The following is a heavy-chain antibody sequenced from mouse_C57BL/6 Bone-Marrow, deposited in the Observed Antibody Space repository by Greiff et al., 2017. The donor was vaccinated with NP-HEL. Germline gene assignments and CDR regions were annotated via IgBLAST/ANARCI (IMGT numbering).Heavy chain of an antibody. Sequence: EVMLVESGGGLVQPKGSLKLSCAASGFSFNTYAMNWVRQAPGKGLEWVARLRSKSNNYATYYADSVKDSFTISRDDSESMLYLQMNNLKTEDTAMYYGVRRGGNSYWYFDVWGTGTTVTVSS. J-gene: IGHJ1*03. V-gene: IGHV10-1*01. D-gene: IGHD2-1*01. CDR2: LRSKSNNYAT. CDR3: VRRGGNSYWYFDV. CDR1: GFSFNTYA.